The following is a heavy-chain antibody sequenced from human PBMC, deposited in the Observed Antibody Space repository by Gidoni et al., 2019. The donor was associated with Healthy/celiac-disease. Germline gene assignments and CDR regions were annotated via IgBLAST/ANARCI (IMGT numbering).Heavy chain of an antibody. V-gene: IGHV3-33*01. Sequence: QVQLVESGGGVVQPGRSLRLSCAASGFTFSSYDMHWVRQAPGKGLAWVAVIWYDGSNKYYADSVKGRFTISRDNSKNTLYLQMNSLRAEDTSVYYCARVIHYYDSTGNAFDIWGQGTMVTVSS. J-gene: IGHJ3*02. CDR1: GFTFSSYD. CDR2: IWYDGSNK. D-gene: IGHD3-22*01. CDR3: ARVIHYYDSTGNAFDI.